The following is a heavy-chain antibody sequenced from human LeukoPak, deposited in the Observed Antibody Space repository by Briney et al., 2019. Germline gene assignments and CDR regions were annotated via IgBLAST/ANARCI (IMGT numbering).Heavy chain of an antibody. Sequence: GESLKISCKGSGYNFTNYWIAWVRQMPGKGLEWMGIIYPGDSDTRYSPSFQGQVTISADKSISTAYLQWSSLKASDTAMYYCMGIAVAGTAFDYWGQGTLVTVSS. CDR2: IYPGDSDT. J-gene: IGHJ4*02. D-gene: IGHD6-19*01. CDR1: GYNFTNYW. V-gene: IGHV5-51*01. CDR3: MGIAVAGTAFDY.